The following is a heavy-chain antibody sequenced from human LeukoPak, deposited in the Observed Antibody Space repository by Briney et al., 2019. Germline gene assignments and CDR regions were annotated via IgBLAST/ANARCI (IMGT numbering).Heavy chain of an antibody. J-gene: IGHJ3*02. Sequence: GGSLRLSCAASGFTFSSYSMNWVRQAPGKGLEWVPSISSSSSYIYYADSVKGRFTISRDNAKNSLYLQMNSLRAEDTAVYYCASFDILTPLDAFDIWGQGTMVTVSS. CDR3: ASFDILTPLDAFDI. D-gene: IGHD3-9*01. V-gene: IGHV3-21*01. CDR1: GFTFSSYS. CDR2: ISSSSSYI.